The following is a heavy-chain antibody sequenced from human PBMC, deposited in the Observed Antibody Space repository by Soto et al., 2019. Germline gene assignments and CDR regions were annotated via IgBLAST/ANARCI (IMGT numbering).Heavy chain of an antibody. CDR3: ARARIVLAGTIVDY. CDR2: ICHSGDT. CDR1: GYSLTSGYY. Sequence: SETLSLTCAVSGYSLTSGYYCGWIRHPPGKGLEWIGSICHSGDTYYNPSLKSRVTISVDTSKNHFSLKLTCVTAADTAVYYCARARIVLAGTIVDYCGQGTLVTVS. V-gene: IGHV4-38-2*01. D-gene: IGHD6-19*01. J-gene: IGHJ4*02.